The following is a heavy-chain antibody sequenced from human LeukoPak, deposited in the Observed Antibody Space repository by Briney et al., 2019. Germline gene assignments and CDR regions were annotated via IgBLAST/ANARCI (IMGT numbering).Heavy chain of an antibody. Sequence: GGSLRLSCAASGFTFSSYAMSWVRQAPGKGLEWVSAISGSGGSTYYADSVKGRFTISRDNSKNTLYLQMNSLRAEDTAVYYCAREPTRGSYDSFRTRVWGQGTLVTVSS. V-gene: IGHV3-23*01. D-gene: IGHD3-16*01. CDR2: ISGSGGST. J-gene: IGHJ4*02. CDR1: GFTFSSYA. CDR3: AREPTRGSYDSFRTRV.